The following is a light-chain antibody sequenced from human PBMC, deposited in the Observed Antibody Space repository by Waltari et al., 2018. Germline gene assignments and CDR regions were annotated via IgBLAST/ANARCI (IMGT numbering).Light chain of an antibody. V-gene: IGKV3-20*01. CDR2: GAS. CDR1: QSVSSSY. J-gene: IGKJ1*01. Sequence: EIVLTQSPGTLSLSPGERATPSCRASQSVSSSYLAWYHQKPGQAPRLLIYGASSRATGIPDRFSGSGAETDFTLTISRLEPEDFAVYYCQQYGSSPPPWTFGQGTKVEIK. CDR3: QQYGSSPPPWT.